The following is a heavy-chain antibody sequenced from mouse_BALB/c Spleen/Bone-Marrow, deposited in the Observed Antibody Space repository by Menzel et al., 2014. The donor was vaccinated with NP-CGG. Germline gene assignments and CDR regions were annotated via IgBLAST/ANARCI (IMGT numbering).Heavy chain of an antibody. D-gene: IGHD6-1*01. CDR2: IDPASGDT. CDR1: GFNIKDTY. V-gene: IGHV14-3*02. CDR3: ARVNPWYFDV. Sequence: VQLQQSGAELVKPGASVKLSCTASGFNIKDTYIHWVMQRPEQGLAWIGRIDPASGDTKSDPKFQGKATITADTSSNTAYLQVTSLTSEDTAVYYCARVNPWYFDVWGAGTTVTVSS. J-gene: IGHJ1*01.